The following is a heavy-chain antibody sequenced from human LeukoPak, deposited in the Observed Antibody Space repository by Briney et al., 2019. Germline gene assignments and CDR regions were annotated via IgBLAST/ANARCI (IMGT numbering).Heavy chain of an antibody. CDR1: GFTFSDYY. J-gene: IGHJ5*02. D-gene: IGHD6-6*01. CDR3: ARFRRTSRIAARPGGWFDP. Sequence: KPGGSLRLSCAASGFTFSDYYMSWIRQAPGKGLEWVSYISSSGSTIYYADSVKGRFTISRDNAKNSLYLQMNSLRAEDTAVYYCARFRRTSRIAARPGGWFDPWGQGTLVTVSS. V-gene: IGHV3-11*04. CDR2: ISSSGSTI.